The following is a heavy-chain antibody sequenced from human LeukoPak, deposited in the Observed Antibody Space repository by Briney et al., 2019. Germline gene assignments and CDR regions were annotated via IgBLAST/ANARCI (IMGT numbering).Heavy chain of an antibody. CDR2: INHSGSA. CDR3: ARGPTAVRGVIRFYYYLDV. CDR1: GGPFSGAY. Sequence: KPSETLSLTCAVYGGPFSGAYWSWIRQAPGKGLEWIGEINHSGSANYNPSLKSRVTISVDTSKNQFSLKLTSVTAADTAVYYCARGPTAVRGVIRFYYYLDVWGKGTTVTVSS. D-gene: IGHD3-10*01. J-gene: IGHJ6*03. V-gene: IGHV4-34*01.